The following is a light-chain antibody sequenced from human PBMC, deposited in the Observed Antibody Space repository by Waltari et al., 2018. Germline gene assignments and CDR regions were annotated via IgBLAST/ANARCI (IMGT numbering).Light chain of an antibody. J-gene: IGLJ3*02. CDR1: SSDVGGYNY. Sequence: QSALTQPASVSGSPGQSITISCTGTSSDVGGYNYVSWYQQYPGKAPQLMIYDVNNRPSWVSNRFSGSKSGNTASLTISGLQAEDEADYYCSSYTSSSTQVFGGGTKLTVL. CDR3: SSYTSSSTQV. V-gene: IGLV2-14*03. CDR2: DVN.